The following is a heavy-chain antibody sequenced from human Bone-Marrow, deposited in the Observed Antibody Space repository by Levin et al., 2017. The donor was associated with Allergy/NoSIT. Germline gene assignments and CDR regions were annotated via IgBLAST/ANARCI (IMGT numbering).Heavy chain of an antibody. J-gene: IGHJ4*02. CDR2: MNPNSGNT. D-gene: IGHD2-8*01. Sequence: GESLKISCQASGYTFTSYDINWVRQATGQGLEWMGWMNPNSGNTGYAQKFQGRVTMTRNTSISTAYMELSSLRSEDTAVYYCATLGYCTNGVCYDFFDYWGQGTLVTVSS. V-gene: IGHV1-8*01. CDR1: GYTFTSYD. CDR3: ATLGYCTNGVCYDFFDY.